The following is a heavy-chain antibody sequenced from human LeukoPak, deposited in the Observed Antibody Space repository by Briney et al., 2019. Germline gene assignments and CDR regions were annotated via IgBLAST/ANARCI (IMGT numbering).Heavy chain of an antibody. J-gene: IGHJ3*02. CDR2: IKQDGSAK. D-gene: IGHD4-17*01. Sequence: GGSLRLSCAASGFTFNNYWMSWVRQVPGKGLQWVANIKQDGSAKFYVDSVKGRFAISRDNTKNSLYLRMNSLRVEDTAVYYCARGDFSDYGDYVDAFDIWGQGTMVTVSS. CDR1: GFTFNNYW. V-gene: IGHV3-7*01. CDR3: ARGDFSDYGDYVDAFDI.